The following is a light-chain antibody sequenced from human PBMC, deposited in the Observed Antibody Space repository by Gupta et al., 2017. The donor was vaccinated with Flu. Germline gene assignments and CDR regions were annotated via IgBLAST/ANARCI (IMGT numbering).Light chain of an antibody. CDR1: QSVTSTY. Sequence: EIVMTQSPGTLSLSPGERATLSCRASQSVTSTYLAWFQQKPGQAPRLLMYGASTRATGIPDRFSGSGSGTDFTLTISRLEPEDFAVYYCHQVGSSPRTFGGGTKVEIK. CDR3: HQVGSSPRT. J-gene: IGKJ4*01. CDR2: GAS. V-gene: IGKV3-20*01.